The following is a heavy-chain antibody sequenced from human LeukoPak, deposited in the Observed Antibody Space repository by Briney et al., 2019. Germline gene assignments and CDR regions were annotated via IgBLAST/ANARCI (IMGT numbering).Heavy chain of an antibody. J-gene: IGHJ6*04. CDR1: GFTFDDYD. D-gene: IGHD3-22*01. V-gene: IGHV3-20*04. CDR3: VREIIIRDSTGYPMDV. Sequence: PGGSLRLSCAASGFTFDDYDMSWVRQVPGKGLEWVSGINWKGGSTGYADSVKGRFTISRDNAKNSLYLQMNSLRAEDTAVYYCVREIIIRDSTGYPMDVWGKGTTVTVSS. CDR2: INWKGGST.